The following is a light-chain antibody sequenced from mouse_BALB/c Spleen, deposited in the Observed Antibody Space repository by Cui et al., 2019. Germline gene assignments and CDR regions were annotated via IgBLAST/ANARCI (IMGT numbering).Light chain of an antibody. CDR1: SSVSY. V-gene: IGKV4-57*01. J-gene: IGKJ2*01. CDR2: STS. Sequence: QIVLTQSPAIMSASPGEKVTITCSASSSVSYMHWFQQKPGTSPKLWIYSTSNLASGVPARFSGSGSGTSYSLTISRMEAEDAATYYCQQRSSCPYTFGGGTKLEIK. CDR3: QQRSSCPYT.